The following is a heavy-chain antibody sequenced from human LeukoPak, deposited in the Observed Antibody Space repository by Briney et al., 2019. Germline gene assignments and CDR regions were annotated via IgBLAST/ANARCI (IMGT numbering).Heavy chain of an antibody. CDR3: ARGAAKTVDY. CDR1: GGSISSSSYY. D-gene: IGHD2-15*01. V-gene: IGHV4-39*07. Sequence: SETLSLTCTVSGGSISSSSYYWGWIRQPPGKGLEWIGSIYYSGSTYYNPSLKSRVTISVDTSKKQFSLKLSSVTAADTAVYYCARGAAKTVDYWGQGTLVTVSS. J-gene: IGHJ4*02. CDR2: IYYSGST.